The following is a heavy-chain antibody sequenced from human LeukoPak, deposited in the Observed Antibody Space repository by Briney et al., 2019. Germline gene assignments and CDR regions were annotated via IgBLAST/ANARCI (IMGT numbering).Heavy chain of an antibody. D-gene: IGHD6-6*01. Sequence: PSGTLSLTCIVSGGSISSYYWSWIRQPAGKGLEWMGRIYTSGSTKYNPSLKSRVTMSVDTSKNQFSLKLSSVTAADTAVYYCARDFESSSSDYYYMDVWGKGTTVTVSS. CDR2: IYTSGST. J-gene: IGHJ6*03. V-gene: IGHV4-4*07. CDR3: ARDFESSSSDYYYMDV. CDR1: GGSISSYY.